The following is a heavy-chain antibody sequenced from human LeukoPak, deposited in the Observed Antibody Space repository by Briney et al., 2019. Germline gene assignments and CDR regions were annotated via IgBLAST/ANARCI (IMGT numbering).Heavy chain of an antibody. D-gene: IGHD5-18*01. Sequence: GGSLRLSCAASGFTFNTYNMNWARQAPGKGLEWVSYITSSGSTIYYADSVKGRFTISRDNAKNSLYLQMNSLRAEDTAVYYCARARIQPMVGSKTVAGPPFDYWGQGTLVTVSS. CDR2: ITSSGSTI. CDR3: ARARIQPMVGSKTVAGPPFDY. V-gene: IGHV3-48*01. CDR1: GFTFNTYN. J-gene: IGHJ4*02.